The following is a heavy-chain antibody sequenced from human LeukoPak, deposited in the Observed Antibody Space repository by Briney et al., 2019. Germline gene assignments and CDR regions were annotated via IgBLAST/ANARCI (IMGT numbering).Heavy chain of an antibody. CDR1: GFTLTSYA. J-gene: IGHJ4*02. Sequence: GGSLRLSCAASGFTLTSYAMSWVRQAPGKGLEWVSSISGSGRGGIPSYADSVKGRSTISRDNSRNTLYLQLNSLRVEGTAVYYCARGLYSSSPWGQGTLVTVSS. D-gene: IGHD6-6*01. CDR2: ISGSGRGGIP. V-gene: IGHV3-23*01. CDR3: ARGLYSSSP.